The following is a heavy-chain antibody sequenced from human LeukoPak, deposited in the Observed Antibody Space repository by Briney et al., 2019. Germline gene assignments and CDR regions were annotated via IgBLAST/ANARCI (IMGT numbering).Heavy chain of an antibody. D-gene: IGHD5-12*01. V-gene: IGHV3-53*01. Sequence: PGGSLRLSCAASGFAVSSNYMSWVRQAPGKGLEWVSVIYSGGSTYYADSVKGRFTISRDNSKNTLYLQMNSLRAEDTAVYYCARDLYSGYDSAEYYYYYGMDVWGQGTTVTVSS. CDR1: GFAVSSNY. CDR3: ARDLYSGYDSAEYYYYYGMDV. CDR2: IYSGGST. J-gene: IGHJ6*02.